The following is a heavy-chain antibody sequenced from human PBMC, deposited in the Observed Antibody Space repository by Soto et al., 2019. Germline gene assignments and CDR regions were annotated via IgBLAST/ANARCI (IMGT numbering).Heavy chain of an antibody. J-gene: IGHJ4*02. V-gene: IGHV3-30*14. CDR2: ISHDGSKK. CDR1: GFTFSSYV. CDR3: AREAGDHGDCPEY. D-gene: IGHD4-17*01. Sequence: QVQLVESGGGVVQPGRSLRLSCAVSGFTFSSYVMHWVRQAPGKGLEWVAVISHDGSKKYSANSVKGRFTISRDNSKNTLYLQMNSLRAEDTAGYYCAREAGDHGDCPEYWGPGTLVTVSS.